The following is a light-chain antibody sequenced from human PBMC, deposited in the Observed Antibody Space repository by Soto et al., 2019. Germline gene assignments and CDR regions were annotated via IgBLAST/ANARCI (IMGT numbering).Light chain of an antibody. CDR3: SSYTSSSTDV. Sequence: QSALTQPASVSGSPGQSITISCTGTSSDVGGYNYVSWYQQHPGKAPKLMIYDVSSRPSGVSDRFSGSKSGNTASLTLSGLQAEDEADYYCSSYTSSSTDVFGTGTKLTVL. CDR1: SSDVGGYNY. V-gene: IGLV2-14*01. CDR2: DVS. J-gene: IGLJ1*01.